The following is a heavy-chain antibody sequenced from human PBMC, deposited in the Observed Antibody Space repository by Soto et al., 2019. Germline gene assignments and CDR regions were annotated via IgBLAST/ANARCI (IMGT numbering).Heavy chain of an antibody. D-gene: IGHD6-13*01. CDR2: IIPILGIA. CDR1: GGTFSSYT. Sequence: QVQLVQSGAEVKKPGSSVKVSCKASGGTFSSYTISWVRQAPGQGLEWMGRIIPILGIANYAQKFQGRVTITADKSTSTAYMELSSLRSEDTAVYYCARDREGSSWLSDAFDIWGQGTMVTVSS. V-gene: IGHV1-69*08. J-gene: IGHJ3*02. CDR3: ARDREGSSWLSDAFDI.